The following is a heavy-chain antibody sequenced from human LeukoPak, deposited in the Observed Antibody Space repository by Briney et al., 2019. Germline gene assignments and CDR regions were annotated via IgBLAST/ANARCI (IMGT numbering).Heavy chain of an antibody. D-gene: IGHD6-19*01. CDR3: ARSSGRFLDY. J-gene: IGHJ4*02. CDR1: GLTFSSYS. CDR2: ISSGSSTI. Sequence: PGGSLRLSCAASGLTFSSYSMNWVRQAPGKGLEWLSYISSGSSTIYYADSVKGRFTISRDNAKNSLYLQMNSLRDEDTAVYYCARSSGRFLDYWGQGSLVTVSS. V-gene: IGHV3-48*02.